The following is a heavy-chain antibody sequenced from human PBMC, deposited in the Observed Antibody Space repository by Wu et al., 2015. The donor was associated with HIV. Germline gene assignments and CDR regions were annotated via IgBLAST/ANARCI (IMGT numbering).Heavy chain of an antibody. V-gene: IGHV1-69*05. CDR3: ARVPPDYDSSGYYYWYFDL. CDR1: GGTFNNYA. J-gene: IGHJ2*01. D-gene: IGHD3-22*01. CDR2: IIPIFGTA. Sequence: QVQLVQSGAEVKRPGSSVKVSCKTSGGTFNNYAISWVRQAPGQGLEWMGRIIPIFGTANYAQKFQGRVTITTDESTSTAYMELSSLRSEDTAMYYCARVPPDYDSSGYYYWYFDLWGRGTLVTVSS.